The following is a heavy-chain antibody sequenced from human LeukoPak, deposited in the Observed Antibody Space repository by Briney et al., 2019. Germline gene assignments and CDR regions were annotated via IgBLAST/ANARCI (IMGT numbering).Heavy chain of an antibody. CDR1: GFTLSSYG. J-gene: IGHJ4*02. V-gene: IGHV3-33*01. Sequence: PGGSLRLSCAASGFTLSSYGMHWVRQAPGKGLEWVAVIWYDGSNKYYADSVKGRFTISRDNSKNTLYLQMNSLRAEDTAVYYCAREPYDSSGYYYFDYWGQGTLVTVSS. CDR2: IWYDGSNK. D-gene: IGHD3-22*01. CDR3: AREPYDSSGYYYFDY.